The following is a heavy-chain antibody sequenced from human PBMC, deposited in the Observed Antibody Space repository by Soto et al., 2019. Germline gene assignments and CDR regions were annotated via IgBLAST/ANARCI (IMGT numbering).Heavy chain of an antibody. J-gene: IGHJ4*02. Sequence: GGSLRLSCSASGFTFRAFSMSWVRQPPGKGLEWVSGVSATGGSTYYSDSVRGRFTISRDNSRNTLSLQLNSLRVEGTAVYYCAKDTGAGEGNYSDYWGQGTLVTVSS. V-gene: IGHV3-23*01. CDR3: AKDTGAGEGNYSDY. CDR1: GFTFRAFS. D-gene: IGHD3-10*01. CDR2: VSATGGST.